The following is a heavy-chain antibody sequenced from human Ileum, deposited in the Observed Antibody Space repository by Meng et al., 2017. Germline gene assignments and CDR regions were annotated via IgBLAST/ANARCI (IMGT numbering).Heavy chain of an antibody. CDR1: GFTFDGHW. J-gene: IGHJ5*02. CDR3: VSWGIEGAMDL. V-gene: IGHV3-7*01. CDR2: INRDGSGQ. Sequence: GESLKISCGDSGFTFDGHWLGWVRQAPGKGLEWVANINRDGSGQYSVDSMKGRFTMSRDNAKNSMYLQMNSVRAEDTAVYYCVSWGIEGAMDLWGQGTLVTVSS. D-gene: IGHD1-26*01.